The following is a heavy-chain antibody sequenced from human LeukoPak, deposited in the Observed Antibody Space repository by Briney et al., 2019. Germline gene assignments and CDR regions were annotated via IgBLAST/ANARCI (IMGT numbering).Heavy chain of an antibody. CDR1: DGSIS. J-gene: IGHJ4*02. D-gene: IGHD3/OR15-3a*01. CDR2: IYYSGNT. Sequence: KASETLSLTCTVSDGSISWIRQPPGKGLEWIGYIYYSGNTNYNPSLKNRVTIAVDTSKNQFSLKLSSVTAADTAGYYCARENWTGLFGRAHDYWGQGTLVTVSS. CDR3: ARENWTGLFGRAHDY. V-gene: IGHV4-59*12.